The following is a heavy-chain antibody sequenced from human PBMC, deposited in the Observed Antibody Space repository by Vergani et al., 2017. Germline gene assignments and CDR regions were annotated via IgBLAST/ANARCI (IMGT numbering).Heavy chain of an antibody. CDR2: IYYSGST. V-gene: IGHV4-34*01. J-gene: IGHJ4*02. D-gene: IGHD1-26*01. CDR3: ARAREWELRVEFDY. CDR1: GGSFSGYY. Sequence: QVQLQQWGAGLLKPSETLSLTCAVYGGSFSGYYWSWIRQPPGKGLEWIGYIYYSGSTYYNPSLKSRVTLSVDTSKNQFSLKLSSVTAADTAVYYCARAREWELRVEFDYWGQGTLVTVSS.